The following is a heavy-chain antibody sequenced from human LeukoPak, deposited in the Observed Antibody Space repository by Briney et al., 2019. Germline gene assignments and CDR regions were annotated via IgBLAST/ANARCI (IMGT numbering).Heavy chain of an antibody. J-gene: IGHJ5*02. D-gene: IGHD3-22*01. CDR1: GGSFSGYY. CDR3: ARGRSRYYDSSGYQTASYNWFDP. CDR2: INHSGST. V-gene: IGHV4-34*01. Sequence: SETLSLTCAVYGGSFSGYYWSWIRQPPGKGLEWIGEINHSGSTNYNPSLKSRVTISVDTSKNQFSLKQSSVTAADTAVYYCARGRSRYYDSSGYQTASYNWFDPWGQGTLVTVSS.